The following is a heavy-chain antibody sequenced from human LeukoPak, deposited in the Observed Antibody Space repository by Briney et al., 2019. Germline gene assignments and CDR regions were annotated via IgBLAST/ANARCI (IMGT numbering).Heavy chain of an antibody. CDR1: GFTFSSYA. J-gene: IGHJ3*02. Sequence: GGSLRLSCAASGFTFSSYAMHWVRQAPGKGLEYVSAISSNGGSTYYANSVKGRFTISRDNSKNTLYLQMGSLRVEDMAVYYCARDSMYAFDIWGQGTMVTVSS. V-gene: IGHV3-64*01. D-gene: IGHD2-2*01. CDR3: ARDSMYAFDI. CDR2: ISSNGGST.